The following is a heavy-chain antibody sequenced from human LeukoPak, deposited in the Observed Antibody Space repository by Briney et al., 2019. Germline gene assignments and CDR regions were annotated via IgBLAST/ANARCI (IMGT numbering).Heavy chain of an antibody. J-gene: IGHJ4*02. D-gene: IGHD5-18*01. V-gene: IGHV1-69*13. Sequence: ASVKVSCKASGGTFSSYAISWVRQAPGQGLEWMGGIIPIFGTANYAQKFQGRVTITADESTSTAYMELSSLRSEDTAVYYCARVVYSYAYPDYWGQGTLVTVSS. CDR1: GGTFSSYA. CDR2: IIPIFGTA. CDR3: ARVVYSYAYPDY.